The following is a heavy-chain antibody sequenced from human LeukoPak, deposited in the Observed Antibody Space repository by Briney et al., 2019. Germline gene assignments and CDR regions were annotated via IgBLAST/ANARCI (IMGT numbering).Heavy chain of an antibody. CDR3: AKEQNYDFWSGYYTSGPNWFDL. CDR2: ISGSGGST. Sequence: PGGSLRLSCAASGFTFSSYAMSWVRQAPGKGLEWVSDISGSGGSTYYADSVKGRFTISRDNSKNTLYLQMNSLRAEDTAVYYCAKEQNYDFWSGYYTSGPNWFDLWGQGTLVTVSS. J-gene: IGHJ5*02. D-gene: IGHD3-3*01. V-gene: IGHV3-23*01. CDR1: GFTFSSYA.